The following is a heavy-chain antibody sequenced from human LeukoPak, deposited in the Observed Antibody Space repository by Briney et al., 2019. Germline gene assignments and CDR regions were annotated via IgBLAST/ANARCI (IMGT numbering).Heavy chain of an antibody. J-gene: IGHJ4*02. V-gene: IGHV3-48*02. CDR2: ISSSSSGTI. Sequence: PGGSLRLSCAASGFTFSSYSMNWVRQAPGKGLEWVSYISSSSSGTIYYADSVKGRFTISRDNVKNSLYLQMNSLRDEDTAVYYCARDLSYRDQNPFDYWGQGTLVTVSS. CDR1: GFTFSSYS. D-gene: IGHD4-17*01. CDR3: ARDLSYRDQNPFDY.